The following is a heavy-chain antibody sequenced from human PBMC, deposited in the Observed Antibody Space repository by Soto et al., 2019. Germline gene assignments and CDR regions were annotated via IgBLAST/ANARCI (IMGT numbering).Heavy chain of an antibody. CDR2: IYYSGST. Sequence: SETLSLTCTVSGGSISSSSYYWGWIRKPPGKGLEWIGSIYYSGSTYYNPSLKSRVTISVDTSKNQFSLKLSSVTAADTAVYYCARHESQFGELPLLDYWGQGTLVTVSS. J-gene: IGHJ4*02. CDR3: ARHESQFGELPLLDY. D-gene: IGHD3-10*01. V-gene: IGHV4-39*01. CDR1: GGSISSSSYY.